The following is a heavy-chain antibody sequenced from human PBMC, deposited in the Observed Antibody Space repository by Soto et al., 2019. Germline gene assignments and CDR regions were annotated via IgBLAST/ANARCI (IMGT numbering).Heavy chain of an antibody. J-gene: IGHJ5*02. CDR2: IYSSGST. V-gene: IGHV4-59*01. D-gene: IGHD6-13*01. Sequence: SETLSLTCTVSGDSLTNYYWGWIRQPPGKGLEWIAYIYSSGSTNYNPSLKSRVTISLDTSKNQFSLKLNSVTAADTAVYYCAREIAAAGTYWFDPWGQGTLVTVSS. CDR1: GDSLTNYY. CDR3: AREIAAAGTYWFDP.